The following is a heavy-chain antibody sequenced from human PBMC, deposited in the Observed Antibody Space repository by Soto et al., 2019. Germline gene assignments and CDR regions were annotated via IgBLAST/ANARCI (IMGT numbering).Heavy chain of an antibody. CDR1: GGSISSGDYY. V-gene: IGHV4-30-4*01. J-gene: IGHJ5*02. CDR2: IYYSGST. CDR3: ARSGYYDILTGYENWFDP. Sequence: NPSETLSLTCTVSGGSISSGDYYWSWIRQPPGKGLEWIGYIYYSGSTYYNPSLKSRVTISVDTSKNQFSPKLSSVTAADTAVYYCARSGYYDILTGYENWFDPWGQGTLVTVSS. D-gene: IGHD3-9*01.